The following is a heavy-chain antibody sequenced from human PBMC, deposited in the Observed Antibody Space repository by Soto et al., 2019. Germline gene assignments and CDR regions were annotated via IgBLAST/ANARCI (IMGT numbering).Heavy chain of an antibody. Sequence: PGGSLRLSCAASGFTFSSYGMHWVRQAPGKGLEWVAVISYDGSNKYYADSVKGRFTISRDNSKNTLYLQMNSLRAEDTAVYYCAKDLKESSSSYYFDYWGQGTLVTVSS. J-gene: IGHJ4*02. V-gene: IGHV3-30*18. CDR3: AKDLKESSSSYYFDY. CDR2: ISYDGSNK. D-gene: IGHD6-6*01. CDR1: GFTFSSYG.